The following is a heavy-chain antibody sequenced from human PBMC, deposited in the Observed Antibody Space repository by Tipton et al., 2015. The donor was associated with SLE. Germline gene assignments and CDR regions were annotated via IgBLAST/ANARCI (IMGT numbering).Heavy chain of an antibody. D-gene: IGHD6-13*01. CDR1: NGSLSRGRYY. J-gene: IGHJ5*02. Sequence: TLSLTCTVSNGSLSRGRYYWAWIRQPAGEGLEWLGTIYHSGTTYYNPSLKSRLTLSIDTSKNQFSLKLSSVTAADTAVYYCARGRGYLDWFDPWGQGTLVTVSS. CDR2: IYHSGTT. V-gene: IGHV4-39*07. CDR3: ARGRGYLDWFDP.